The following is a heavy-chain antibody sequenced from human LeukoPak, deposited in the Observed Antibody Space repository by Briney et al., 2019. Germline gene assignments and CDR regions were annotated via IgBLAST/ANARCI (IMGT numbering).Heavy chain of an antibody. Sequence: PGGSLRLSCAASGFIFNTYSMNWVRQAPGKGLEWVSSISSTSAHMFYADSVKGRFSISRDNAKNSLFLQMNSLRVEDTAVYYCTSRYCTTTNCYSFDNWGHGTLVTVSS. D-gene: IGHD2-2*01. CDR3: TSRYCTTTNCYSFDN. V-gene: IGHV3-21*01. J-gene: IGHJ3*02. CDR1: GFIFNTYS. CDR2: ISSTSAHM.